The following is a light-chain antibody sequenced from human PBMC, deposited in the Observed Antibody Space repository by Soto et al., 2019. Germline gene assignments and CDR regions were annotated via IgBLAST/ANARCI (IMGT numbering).Light chain of an antibody. V-gene: IGLV2-14*03. CDR2: DVS. J-gene: IGLJ2*01. CDR1: SSDVGGYNY. CDR3: SSYTSSSKVL. Sequence: QSALTQPASVSGSPGQSITISCTGTSSDVGGYNYVSWHQQHPGKAPKLMIHDVSKRPSGISDRFSGSKSGNTASLTISGLRSADEADYYCSSYTSSSKVLFGGGTKLTVL.